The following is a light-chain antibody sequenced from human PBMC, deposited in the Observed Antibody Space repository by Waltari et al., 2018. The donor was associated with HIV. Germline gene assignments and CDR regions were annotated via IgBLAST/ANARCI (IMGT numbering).Light chain of an antibody. J-gene: IGKJ5*01. CDR3: QQRSNWPIT. V-gene: IGKV3-11*01. CDR1: QSVSSY. CDR2: DAS. Sequence: EIVLTQSPATLSLSPGERATLSCRASQSVSSYLALYQQKPGQAPRLLIYDASNRATGIPARFSGIGSGTDFPLTISSLEPEDFAVYYCQQRSNWPITFGQGTRLEIK.